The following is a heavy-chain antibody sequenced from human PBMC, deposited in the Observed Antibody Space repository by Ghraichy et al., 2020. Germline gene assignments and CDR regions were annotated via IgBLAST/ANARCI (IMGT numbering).Heavy chain of an antibody. Sequence: GESLNISCAASGFTFSDYWMSWVRQAPGKGLEWVANIKQDGSEKYYVDSVKGRFTISRDNARNSVYLQMNSLRAEDTAVYYCTRDGGPIVLMGSSYYYYGMDVWGQGTTVTVSS. J-gene: IGHJ6*02. CDR2: IKQDGSEK. D-gene: IGHD2-8*01. V-gene: IGHV3-7*03. CDR3: TRDGGPIVLMGSSYYYYGMDV. CDR1: GFTFSDYW.